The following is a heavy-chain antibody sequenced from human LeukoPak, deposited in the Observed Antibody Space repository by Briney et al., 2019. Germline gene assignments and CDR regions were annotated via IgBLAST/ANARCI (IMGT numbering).Heavy chain of an antibody. V-gene: IGHV4-39*07. D-gene: IGHD6-13*01. J-gene: IGHJ5*02. CDR2: IYYSGNT. Sequence: KPSETLSLTCSVSDGSISSSSYDWGWLRQPPGKGLEWIGSIYYSGNTHYNPSLKSRLTISVDGSKNQFSLKLSSVTAADTAVYYCTRRIAAAGTNWFDPWGQGTLVTVSS. CDR1: DGSISSSSYD. CDR3: TRRIAAAGTNWFDP.